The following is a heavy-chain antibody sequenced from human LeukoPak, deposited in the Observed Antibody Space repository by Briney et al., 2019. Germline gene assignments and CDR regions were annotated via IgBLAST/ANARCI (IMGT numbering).Heavy chain of an antibody. J-gene: IGHJ5*02. D-gene: IGHD2-2*01. CDR2: IYYSGST. CDR1: GGSISSSSYY. Sequence: KASETLSLTCTVSGGSISSSSYYWGWIRQPPGKGLEWIGSIYYSGSTYCNPSLKSRVTISVDTSKNQFSLKLSSVTAADTAVYYCARHVFDRTHCSSTSCYFFSFRNWFDPWGQGTLVTVSS. CDR3: ARHVFDRTHCSSTSCYFFSFRNWFDP. V-gene: IGHV4-39*01.